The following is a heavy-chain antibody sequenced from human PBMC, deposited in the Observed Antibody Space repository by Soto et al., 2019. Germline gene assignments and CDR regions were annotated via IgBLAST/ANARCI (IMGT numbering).Heavy chain of an antibody. Sequence: QVQLQESGPGLVKPSETLSLTCTVSGGSISSYYWSWIRQPPGTGLEWIGYIFYSGSTDYNPSLKSRFTISVDTSKNQFSLKLSSVTAADTAVYYCARSYGRAFDIWGQGTMVTVSS. CDR1: GGSISSYY. CDR3: ARSYGRAFDI. V-gene: IGHV4-59*08. J-gene: IGHJ3*02. D-gene: IGHD4-17*01. CDR2: IFYSGST.